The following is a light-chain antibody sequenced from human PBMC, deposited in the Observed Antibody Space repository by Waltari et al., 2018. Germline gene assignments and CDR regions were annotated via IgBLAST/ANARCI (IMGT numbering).Light chain of an antibody. J-gene: IGLJ3*02. CDR2: QDF. Sequence: SYELTQPPSVSVSPGQTVTIPCSGDSLGDFYPAWYQQKPGQSPVLLIYQDFKRPSGIPERFSGSNSGNTATLTISGTQTIDEADYYCQTWDSTGLGVFGGGTKLTVL. V-gene: IGLV3-1*01. CDR3: QTWDSTGLGV. CDR1: SLGDFY.